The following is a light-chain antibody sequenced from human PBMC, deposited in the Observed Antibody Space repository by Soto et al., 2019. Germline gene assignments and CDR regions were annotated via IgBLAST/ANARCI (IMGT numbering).Light chain of an antibody. J-gene: IGKJ1*01. V-gene: IGKV3-11*01. Sequence: EIVLTQSPATLSLSPGERATLSCRASRSVNSYLAWYQQKPGQAPRLLIYDASNRATGIPARFSGSGSGTDFTLTISSLEPEDFAVYYCQQRSNWPPTFGQGTKVDIK. CDR2: DAS. CDR3: QQRSNWPPT. CDR1: RSVNSY.